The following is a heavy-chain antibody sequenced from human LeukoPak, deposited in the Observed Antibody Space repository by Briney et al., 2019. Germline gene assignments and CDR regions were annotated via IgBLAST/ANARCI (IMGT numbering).Heavy chain of an antibody. CDR2: MNPNSGNT. V-gene: IGHV1-8*02. J-gene: IGHJ4*02. CDR1: GYTFTSYD. Sequence: ASVKVSCKASGYTFTSYDINWVRQATGQGLEWMGWMNPNSGNTDYAQKFQGRFTMTRNTSISTAYMELSSLRSEDTAVYYCASFQDSSDYWGQGTLVTVSS. CDR3: ASFQDSSDY. D-gene: IGHD3-22*01.